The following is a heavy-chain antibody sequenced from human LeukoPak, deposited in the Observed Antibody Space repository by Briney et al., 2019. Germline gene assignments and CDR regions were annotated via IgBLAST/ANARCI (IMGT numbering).Heavy chain of an antibody. CDR3: AEDAWAGSVLVPGRVDY. D-gene: IGHD2-2*01. CDR1: GFTFSSSA. CDR2: ISGSGGST. V-gene: IGHV3-23*01. Sequence: PRGSPRLSCAASGFTFSSSAISWASQDAGKGLEWVSAISGSGGSTSYAASVKGRFTITRDNSKTTWDLQMSSLRAEDTAVYYCAEDAWAGSVLVPGRVDYWGQRTLVTVSS. J-gene: IGHJ4*02.